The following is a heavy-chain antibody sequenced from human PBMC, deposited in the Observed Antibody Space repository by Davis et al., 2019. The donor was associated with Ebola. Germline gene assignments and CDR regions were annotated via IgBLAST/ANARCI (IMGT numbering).Heavy chain of an antibody. J-gene: IGHJ6*04. CDR2: IRTRTNRYAT. Sequence: GGSLRLSCAASGFTFSVSAIHWVRQAPGKGLEWVGRIRTRTNRYATAYAASVKGRFTISRDDSKSTAYLQMNSLKTEGTAVYYCTRIDYGLDAWGKGTTVTVSS. CDR1: GFTFSVSA. V-gene: IGHV3-73*01. CDR3: TRIDYGLDA.